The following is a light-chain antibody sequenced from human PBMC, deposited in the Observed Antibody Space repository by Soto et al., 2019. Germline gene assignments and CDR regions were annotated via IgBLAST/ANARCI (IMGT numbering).Light chain of an antibody. J-gene: IGKJ2*01. CDR3: QQYDHPPYT. V-gene: IGKV1-33*01. Sequence: IEMTQSPASLSASVGDRVTITCRASQTIATYLNWFQHKSGRAPKLLIYTSSSVNSGVSSRFSGSGSGTDFSLTINSLQPEDIATYYCQQYDHPPYTFGQGTKLEI. CDR2: TSS. CDR1: QTIATY.